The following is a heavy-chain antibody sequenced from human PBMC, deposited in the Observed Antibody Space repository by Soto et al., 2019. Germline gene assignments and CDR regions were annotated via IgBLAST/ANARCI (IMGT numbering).Heavy chain of an antibody. CDR1: GASIRSYH. D-gene: IGHD3-16*01. V-gene: IGHV4-4*07. J-gene: IGHJ5*02. CDR3: AKDVASRRWFDP. CDR2: MQHTGNT. Sequence: QVQLQESGPGLVKPSETLSLTCAVSGASIRSYHWSWIRQPAGKGLEWIGRMQHTGNTTYNPSLTSRVTRSVDTSKTQISLNMTSVTAAETAVYFCAKDVASRRWFDPWGQGILVIVSA.